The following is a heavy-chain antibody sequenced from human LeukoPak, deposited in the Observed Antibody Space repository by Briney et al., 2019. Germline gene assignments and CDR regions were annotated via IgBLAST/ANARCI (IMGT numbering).Heavy chain of an antibody. CDR2: ISQNGYT. CDR1: GASIGSYY. V-gene: IGHV4-59*08. Sequence: SETLSLTCTVSGASIGSYYWSWIRQPPGKGLEWIGYISQNGYTKYTPSLKSRVTISRDTSENQFSLILSSVTAADTAVYYCTRHDAVEVIRHGMAVWRQGTTLTVP. CDR3: TRHDAVEVIRHGMAV. D-gene: IGHD3-16*02. J-gene: IGHJ6*01.